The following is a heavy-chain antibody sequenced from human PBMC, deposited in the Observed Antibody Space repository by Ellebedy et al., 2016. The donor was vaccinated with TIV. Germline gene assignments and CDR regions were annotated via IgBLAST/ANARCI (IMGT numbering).Heavy chain of an antibody. CDR2: IYLGDSDT. J-gene: IGHJ5*02. V-gene: IGHV5-51*01. D-gene: IGHD3-10*01. Sequence: PGGSLRLSCKGSGYSFTSYWIGWVRQMPGKGLEWMGLIYLGDSDTRYSPSFQGQVTISADKSISTAYLQWSSLKASDTAMYYCARFISWFDPWGQGTLVTVSS. CDR3: ARFISWFDP. CDR1: GYSFTSYW.